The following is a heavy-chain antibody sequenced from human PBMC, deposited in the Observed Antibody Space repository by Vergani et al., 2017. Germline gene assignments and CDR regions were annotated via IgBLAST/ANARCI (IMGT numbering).Heavy chain of an antibody. CDR3: ARDRVGATGFDY. V-gene: IGHV4-59*01. J-gene: IGHJ4*02. D-gene: IGHD1-26*01. CDR1: GGSISSYY. CDR2: IYYSGST. Sequence: QVQLQESGPGLVKPSETLSLTCTVSGGSISSYYWSWIRQPTGRRLEWIGYIYYSGSTNYNPSLKSRVTISVDTSKNQFSLKLSSVTAADTAMYYCARDRVGATGFDYWGQGTLVTVSS.